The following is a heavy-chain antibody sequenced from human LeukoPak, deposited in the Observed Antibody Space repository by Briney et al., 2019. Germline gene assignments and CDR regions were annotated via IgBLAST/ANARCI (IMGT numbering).Heavy chain of an antibody. CDR2: IYYSGST. D-gene: IGHD3-10*01. V-gene: IGHV4-59*01. CDR1: GGSISSYY. CDR3: ARDRISGFSRPGNFDY. J-gene: IGHJ4*02. Sequence: SETLSLTCTVSGGSISSYYWSWIRQPPGKGLEWIGYIYYSGSTNYNPSLKSRVTISVDTSKNQFSLKLSSVTAADTAVYYCARDRISGFSRPGNFDYWGQGTLVTVSS.